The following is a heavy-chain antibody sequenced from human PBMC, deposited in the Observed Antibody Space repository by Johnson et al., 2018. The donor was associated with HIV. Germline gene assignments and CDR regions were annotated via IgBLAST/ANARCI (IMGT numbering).Heavy chain of an antibody. CDR2: ISYDGSNK. V-gene: IGHV3-30*03. Sequence: VESGGGVVRPGGSLRLSCAASGFTFSDYGMSWVRQAPGTGLEWVAVISYDGSNKYYADSVKGRFTISRDNSKNTLYLQMNSLRAEDTAVYYCARGWDAFDIWGQGTMVTVSS. D-gene: IGHD5-24*01. CDR3: ARGWDAFDI. CDR1: GFTFSDYG. J-gene: IGHJ3*02.